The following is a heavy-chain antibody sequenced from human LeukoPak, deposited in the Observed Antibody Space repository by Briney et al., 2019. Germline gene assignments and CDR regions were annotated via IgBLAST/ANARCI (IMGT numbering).Heavy chain of an antibody. V-gene: IGHV3-66*04. CDR3: ARQAVAGTSPFDY. CDR1: GFTVSSNY. Sequence: GGSLRLSCAASGFTVSSNYMSWVRQAPGKGLEWVSVIYSGGSTYYADSVKGRFTISRDNSKNTLYLQMNSLRAEDTAVYYCARQAVAGTSPFDYWGQGTLVTVSS. J-gene: IGHJ4*02. CDR2: IYSGGST. D-gene: IGHD6-19*01.